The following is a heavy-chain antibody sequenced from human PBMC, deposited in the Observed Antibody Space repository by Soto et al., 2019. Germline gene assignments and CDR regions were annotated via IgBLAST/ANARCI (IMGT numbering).Heavy chain of an antibody. Sequence: GASVKVSCKASGYTFTSYYMHWVRQAPGQGLEWMGWINVDNGVTNYAQKLKGRVTMTTDTSTSTAYMELRSLRSDDTAVYYCARTNYDFWSGSGVGMDVWGQGTTVTVSS. V-gene: IGHV1-18*04. J-gene: IGHJ6*02. D-gene: IGHD3-3*01. CDR3: ARTNYDFWSGSGVGMDV. CDR1: GYTFTSYY. CDR2: INVDNGVT.